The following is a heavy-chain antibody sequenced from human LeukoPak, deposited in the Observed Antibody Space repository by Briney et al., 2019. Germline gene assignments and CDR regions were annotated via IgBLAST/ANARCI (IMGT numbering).Heavy chain of an antibody. CDR1: GGSISSGGYY. V-gene: IGHV4-31*03. J-gene: IGHJ6*03. CDR3: ARYIVVVPAAKSPHTQLVDYYYYMDV. D-gene: IGHD2-2*01. Sequence: PSRTLSLTCTVSGGSISSGGYYWSWIRQHPGKGLEWVGSIYYSGSTYYNPSLKSRVTISVDTSKNQCCLKLSSVTAADTAVYYCARYIVVVPAAKSPHTQLVDYYYYMDVWGKGTTVPVSS. CDR2: IYYSGST.